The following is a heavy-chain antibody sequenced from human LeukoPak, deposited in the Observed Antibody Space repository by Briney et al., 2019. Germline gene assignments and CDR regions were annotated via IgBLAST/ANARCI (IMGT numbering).Heavy chain of an antibody. CDR2: ISAYNGNT. J-gene: IGHJ5*02. CDR3: ARTPTATGTTVSRWFDP. CDR1: GYTFTSYG. D-gene: IGHD1-1*01. Sequence: ASVKVPCKASGYTFTSYGISWVRQAPGQGLEWMGWISAYNGNTNYAQKLQGRVTMTTDTSTSTAYMELRSLRSDDTAVYYCARTPTATGTTVSRWFDPWGQGTLVTVSS. V-gene: IGHV1-18*01.